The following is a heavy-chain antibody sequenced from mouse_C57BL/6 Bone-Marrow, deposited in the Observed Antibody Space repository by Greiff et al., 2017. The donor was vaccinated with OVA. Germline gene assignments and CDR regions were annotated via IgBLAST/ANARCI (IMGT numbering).Heavy chain of an antibody. CDR1: GFTFSDYG. Sequence: EVKVEESGGGLVKPGGSLKLSCAASGFTFSDYGMHWVRQAPEKGLEWVAYISSGSSTIYYADTVKGRFTISRDNAKNTLFLQMTSLRSEDTAMYYCASLRLRREYAMDYWGQGTSVTVSS. D-gene: IGHD2-4*01. CDR3: ASLRLRREYAMDY. V-gene: IGHV5-17*01. CDR2: ISSGSSTI. J-gene: IGHJ4*01.